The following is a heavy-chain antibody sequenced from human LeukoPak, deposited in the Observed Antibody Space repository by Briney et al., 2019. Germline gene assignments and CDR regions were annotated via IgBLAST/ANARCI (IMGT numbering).Heavy chain of an antibody. D-gene: IGHD3-10*01. V-gene: IGHV1-2*02. Sequence: GAAVKVSCKACGYTFTVYYMHWGRQAPGQGLEWMGWINPNSGCTNYAQKFKGRVTMTRDTSIGTAYMELRSMRSDDTAVYYCAKVALDYGSGSYYTGYYYYYYMDVWGKGTTVTVSS. CDR1: GYTFTVYY. CDR3: AKVALDYGSGSYYTGYYYYYYMDV. J-gene: IGHJ6*03. CDR2: INPNSGCT.